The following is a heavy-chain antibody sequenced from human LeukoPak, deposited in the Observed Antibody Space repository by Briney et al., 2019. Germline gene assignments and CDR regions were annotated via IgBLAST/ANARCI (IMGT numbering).Heavy chain of an antibody. J-gene: IGHJ4*02. CDR3: ARDTYRFDDY. CDR2: IGQDVSET. Sequence: GGSLRLSCAASGFTFSSYWMSWDRQAPGTGLEWVVTIGQDVSETYYVDSVKGRFTISRDNTKNSLHLQMNSLRAEDTAVYYCARDTYRFDDYWGQGTLVTVSS. V-gene: IGHV3-7*01. CDR1: GFTFSSYW.